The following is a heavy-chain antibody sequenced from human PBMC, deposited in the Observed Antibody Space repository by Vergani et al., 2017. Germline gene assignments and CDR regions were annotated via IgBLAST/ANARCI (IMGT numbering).Heavy chain of an antibody. CDR2: ISGQNFRT. V-gene: IGHV3-48*04. Sequence: EVQLLESGGGSAQPGESLRLSCVASGFTFTAHGLNWVRQAPGKGLEWVSGISGQNFRTHYADSVKGRFTISRDNAKNSLYLQMNSLRAEDTAVYYCARDYTDDSSGYAHDIFDYWGQGTLVTVSS. CDR1: GFTFTAHG. D-gene: IGHD3-22*01. J-gene: IGHJ4*02. CDR3: ARDYTDDSSGYAHDIFDY.